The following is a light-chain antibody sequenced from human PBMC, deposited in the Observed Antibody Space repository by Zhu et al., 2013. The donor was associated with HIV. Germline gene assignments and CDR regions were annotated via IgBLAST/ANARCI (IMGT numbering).Light chain of an antibody. CDR2: EDN. CDR3: QSYDSSILV. J-gene: IGLJ3*02. CDR1: SGSIASNY. V-gene: IGLV6-57*01. Sequence: NFMLTQPHSVSESPGKTVTISCTHSSGSIASNYVQWYQQRPGSSPTTVIYEDNQRPSGVPDRFSGSIDSSSNSASLTISGLKTEDEADYYCQSYDSSILVFGGGTKLTVL.